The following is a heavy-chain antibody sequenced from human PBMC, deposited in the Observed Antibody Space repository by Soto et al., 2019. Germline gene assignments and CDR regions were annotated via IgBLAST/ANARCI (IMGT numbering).Heavy chain of an antibody. Sequence: ASVKVCCKASGYTFTSYGIRWVRQAPGQGLEWMGWISAYNGNTNYAQKLQGGVTMTTDTSTSTAYMELRSLRSDDTAVYYCARDEKQWLGDCVYAFDIWGKETIVTVAS. V-gene: IGHV1-18*01. J-gene: IGHJ3*02. CDR3: ARDEKQWLGDCVYAFDI. CDR2: ISAYNGNT. CDR1: GYTFTSYG. D-gene: IGHD6-19*01.